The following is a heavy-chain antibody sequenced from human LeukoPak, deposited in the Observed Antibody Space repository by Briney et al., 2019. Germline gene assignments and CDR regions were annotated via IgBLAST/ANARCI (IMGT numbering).Heavy chain of an antibody. CDR3: TGVVCATTACPGYGNYYYFMDV. CDR2: FDPKNGEA. V-gene: IGHV1-24*01. J-gene: IGHJ6*03. Sequence: ASVKVSCKASGFTLSELSMHWVRQAPGKGREWVGGFDPKNGEAVYAEKFRGRVILTADRPSNTAYMDLSSLGADDTAVYYATGVVCATTACPGYGNYYYFMDVWGEGTTVTV. D-gene: IGHD1-7*01. CDR1: GFTLSELS.